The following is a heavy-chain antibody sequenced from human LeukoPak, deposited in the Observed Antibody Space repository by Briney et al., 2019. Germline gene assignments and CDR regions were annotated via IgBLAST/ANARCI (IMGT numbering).Heavy chain of an antibody. J-gene: IGHJ6*02. CDR2: ISYDGSNK. V-gene: IGHV3-30-3*01. D-gene: IGHD3-10*01. Sequence: PGGSLRLSCAASGFTFSSYAMHWVRQAPGKGLEWVAVISYDGSNKYYADSVKGRFTISRDDSKNTLYLQMNSLRAEDTAVYYCARSYYGSESGYYYGMDVWGQGTTVTVSS. CDR3: ARSYYGSESGYYYGMDV. CDR1: GFTFSSYA.